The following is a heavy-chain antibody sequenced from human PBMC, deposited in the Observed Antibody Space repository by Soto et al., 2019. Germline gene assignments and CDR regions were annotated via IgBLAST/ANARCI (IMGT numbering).Heavy chain of an antibody. CDR2: IWYDGSNK. CDR3: ASGGYCSGGSCDNYYYYYGMDV. CDR1: GFTFSSYG. Sequence: TGGSLRLSCAASGFTFSSYGMHWVRQAPGKGLEWVAVIWYDGSNKYYADSVKGRFTISRDNSKNTLYLQMNSLRAEDTAVYYCASGGYCSGGSCDNYYYYYGMDVWGQGTTVTISS. D-gene: IGHD2-15*01. J-gene: IGHJ6*02. V-gene: IGHV3-33*01.